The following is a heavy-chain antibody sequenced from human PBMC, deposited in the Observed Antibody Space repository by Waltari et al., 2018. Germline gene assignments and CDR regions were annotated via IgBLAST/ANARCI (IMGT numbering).Heavy chain of an antibody. Sequence: QVQLQESGPGLVKPSETLSLTCTVSGGSISSYYWSWIRQPAGKGLEWIGRIYTSGITNDNTALKSRVTMSVDTSKNQFARKRGSVTAADTAVYYCARDAPPWYSGGSYLWYFDLWGRGTLVTVSS. CDR2: IYTSGIT. J-gene: IGHJ2*01. D-gene: IGHD1-26*01. V-gene: IGHV4-4*07. CDR3: ARDAPPWYSGGSYLWYFDL. CDR1: GGSISSYY.